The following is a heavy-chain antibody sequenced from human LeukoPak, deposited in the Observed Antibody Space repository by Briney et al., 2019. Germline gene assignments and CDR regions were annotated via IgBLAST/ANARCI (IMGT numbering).Heavy chain of an antibody. J-gene: IGHJ4*02. V-gene: IGHV3-7*01. Sequence: PGGSLRLSCAASGFTFSTYAMSWVRQAPGKGLEWVATIRQDGSQKYYVDPVKGRFTISRDNAKNSLYLQMNSLRAEDTAVYYCARESGSVTSEVDFDYWGQGTLVTVSS. CDR3: ARESGSVTSEVDFDY. D-gene: IGHD4-17*01. CDR1: GFTFSTYA. CDR2: IRQDGSQK.